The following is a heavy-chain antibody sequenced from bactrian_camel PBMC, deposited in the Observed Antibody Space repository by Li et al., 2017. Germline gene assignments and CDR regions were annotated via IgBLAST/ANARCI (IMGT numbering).Heavy chain of an antibody. CDR1: GYTFSSYC. CDR2: IDSDDGTT. V-gene: IGHV3S26*01. CDR3: SAIYCSDGYRGAFRF. Sequence: HVQLVESGGGLVQPGGSLRLSCAASGYTFSSYCMAWFRQVPGKQREAIAAIDSDDGTTSYADSVKGRFTVSQDNAKRTIYLQMNSLKPEDTADYYCSAIYCSDGYRGAFRFWGQGTQVTVS. D-gene: IGHD2*01. J-gene: IGHJ4*01.